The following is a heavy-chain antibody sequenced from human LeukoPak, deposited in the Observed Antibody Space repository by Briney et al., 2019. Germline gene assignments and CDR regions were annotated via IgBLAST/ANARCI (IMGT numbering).Heavy chain of an antibody. CDR2: IYHSGST. D-gene: IGHD3-3*01. V-gene: IGHV4-4*02. CDR1: GGSISSSNW. CDR3: ARVGYYDFWSGYYDY. Sequence: SGTLSPTCAVSGGSISSSNWWSWVRQPPGKGLEWIGEIYHSGSTNYNPSLKSRVTISVDKSKNQFSLKLSSVTAADTAVYYCARVGYYDFWSGYYDYWGQGTLVTVSS. J-gene: IGHJ4*02.